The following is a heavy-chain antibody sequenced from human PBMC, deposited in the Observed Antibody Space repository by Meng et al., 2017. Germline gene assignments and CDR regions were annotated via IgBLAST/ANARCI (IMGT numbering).Heavy chain of an antibody. J-gene: IGHJ4*02. Sequence: GASLKISCAASGFTFSDYYMSWIRQAPGTGLEWVSYISSSGSTIYYADSVKGRFTITRDNAKNTLYLQMNSMRADDTAVYYYARKRRGGNSVDYWGQGTLVTVSS. CDR1: GFTFSDYY. CDR3: ARKRRGGNSVDY. V-gene: IGHV3-11*04. D-gene: IGHD4-23*01. CDR2: ISSSGSTI.